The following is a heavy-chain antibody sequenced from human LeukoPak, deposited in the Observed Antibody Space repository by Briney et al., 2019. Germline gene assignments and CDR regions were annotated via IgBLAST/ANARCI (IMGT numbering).Heavy chain of an antibody. CDR2: ISNYVGST. CDR1: GFTFSNSA. CDR3: ARDITAA. Sequence: GVSLRLSCAASGFTFSNSAMSWVRQGPGKGLEWVSSISNYVGSTYYADSVKGRFTISRDDSRNTLYLQMNSLRAEDTTIYYCARDITAAWGRGTLVTVSS. V-gene: IGHV3-23*01. D-gene: IGHD3-3*01. J-gene: IGHJ5*02.